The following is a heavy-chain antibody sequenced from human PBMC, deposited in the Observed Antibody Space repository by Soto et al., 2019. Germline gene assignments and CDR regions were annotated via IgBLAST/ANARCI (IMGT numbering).Heavy chain of an antibody. J-gene: IGHJ4*02. V-gene: IGHV3-33*01. D-gene: IGHD3-10*01. CDR3: ARAKWHDGSGRVREFDY. CDR1: GFTFGGYG. CDR2: ISYDGRNT. Sequence: GGSLRLSCAASGFTFGGYGMHWVRQAPGKGLEWAAAISYDGRNTYYADSVQGRFANSRDNSKNTMYLQINSLKIEDTAVYYCARAKWHDGSGRVREFDYWGQGA.